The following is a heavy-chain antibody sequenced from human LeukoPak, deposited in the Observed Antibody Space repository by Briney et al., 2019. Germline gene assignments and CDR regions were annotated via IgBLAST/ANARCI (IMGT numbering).Heavy chain of an antibody. V-gene: IGHV4-59*01. CDR3: ARVGEQHLDYYFDF. D-gene: IGHD6-13*01. J-gene: IGHJ4*02. Sequence: TPSETLSLTCTVSGGSISSYYWSWIRQPPGKGLEWIGYIYYSGSTNYNPSLKSRVTISVGTSKNQFSLKLSSVTAADTAVYYCARVGEQHLDYYFDFWGQGTLVTVSS. CDR2: IYYSGST. CDR1: GGSISSYY.